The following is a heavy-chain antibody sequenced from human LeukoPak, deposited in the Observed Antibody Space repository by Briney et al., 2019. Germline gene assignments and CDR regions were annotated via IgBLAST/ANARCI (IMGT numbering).Heavy chain of an antibody. D-gene: IGHD4-17*01. Sequence: ASVKVSCKASGYTFTSYGISWVRQAPGQGLEWMGWISAYNGNTNYAQKLQGRVTMTTDTSTSTAYMELRSLRSDDTAVYYCASGSLYYGDYAFDYWGQGILVTVSS. J-gene: IGHJ4*02. CDR2: ISAYNGNT. CDR3: ASGSLYYGDYAFDY. CDR1: GYTFTSYG. V-gene: IGHV1-18*01.